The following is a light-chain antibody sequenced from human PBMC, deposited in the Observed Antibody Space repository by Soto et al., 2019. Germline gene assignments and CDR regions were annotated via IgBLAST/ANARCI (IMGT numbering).Light chain of an antibody. CDR1: ESISNK. Sequence: EIVMTQSPATLSVSPGESVTLSCRASESISNKLAWYQQSPGQAPRLLIYGASTRATGIPARFSGSGSGTEFTLTISSLQSEDFAVYYCQQYHNWPITFGQGTRLEIK. CDR2: GAS. CDR3: QQYHNWPIT. J-gene: IGKJ5*01. V-gene: IGKV3-15*01.